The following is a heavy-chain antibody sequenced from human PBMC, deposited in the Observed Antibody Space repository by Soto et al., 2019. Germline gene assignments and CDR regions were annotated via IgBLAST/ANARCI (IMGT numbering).Heavy chain of an antibody. CDR1: GGSISSGDYY. CDR2: IYYSGST. D-gene: IGHD5-18*01. V-gene: IGHV4-30-4*01. Sequence: ASETLSLTCTVSGGSISSGDYYWSWIRQPPGKGLEWIGYIYYSGSTYYNPSLKSRVTISVDTSKNQFSLKLSSVTAADTAVYYCARVPTVDTAEAYYYYYYGMDVWGQGTTVTVSS. CDR3: ARVPTVDTAEAYYYYYYGMDV. J-gene: IGHJ6*02.